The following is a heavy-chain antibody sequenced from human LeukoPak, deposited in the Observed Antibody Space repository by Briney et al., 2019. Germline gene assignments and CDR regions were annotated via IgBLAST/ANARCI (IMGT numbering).Heavy chain of an antibody. Sequence: ASVKVSCKASGYTFTSYDINWVRQATGQELEWMGWVNPNSGHAGSPQKFQGRVTMTRDTSISTAYMELSSLTSEDTAVYYCARGILEGVDVWGQGTAVTVSS. V-gene: IGHV1-8*01. CDR2: VNPNSGHA. CDR3: ARGILEGVDV. CDR1: GYTFTSYD. J-gene: IGHJ6*02. D-gene: IGHD2-21*01.